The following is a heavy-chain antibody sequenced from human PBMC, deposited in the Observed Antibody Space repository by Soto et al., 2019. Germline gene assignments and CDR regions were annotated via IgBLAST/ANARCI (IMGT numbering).Heavy chain of an antibody. CDR1: GFTFSSYS. V-gene: IGHV3-21*01. Sequence: EVQLVESGGGLVKPGGSLRLSCAASGFTFSSYSMNWVRQAPGKGLEWVSSISSSSSYIYYADSVKGRFTISRDNAKNSLYLEMNSLRAEDTAVYYCAREVFYCSGGSCYLYYYYYYMDVWGKGTTVTVSS. D-gene: IGHD2-15*01. J-gene: IGHJ6*03. CDR3: AREVFYCSGGSCYLYYYYYYMDV. CDR2: ISSSSSYI.